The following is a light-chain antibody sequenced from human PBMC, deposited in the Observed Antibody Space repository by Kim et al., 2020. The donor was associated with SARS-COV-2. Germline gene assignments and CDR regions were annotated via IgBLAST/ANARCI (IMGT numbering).Light chain of an antibody. Sequence: LSPGESATLSCRASQSVGSYLGWYQQKPGQPPRLLIYDASNRASGIPARFSGTGSGTDFTLTISRLEPEDFAVYYCQQRSDWPWTFGQGTKVDIK. CDR3: QQRSDWPWT. CDR2: DAS. J-gene: IGKJ1*01. CDR1: QSVGSY. V-gene: IGKV3-11*01.